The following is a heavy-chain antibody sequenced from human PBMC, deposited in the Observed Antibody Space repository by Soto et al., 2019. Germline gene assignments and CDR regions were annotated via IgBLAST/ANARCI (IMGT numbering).Heavy chain of an antibody. CDR1: GYTFTSFG. CDR3: ARDPLTRYCSGPSCYLGYAFDI. J-gene: IGHJ3*02. V-gene: IGHV1-18*01. CDR2: ISAYNGNT. Sequence: QVQLVQSGAEVKKPGASVKVSCKASGYTFTSFGISWVRQAPRQGLEWMGWISAYNGNTKYAQKFQGRVTITTDTSTSTAFMELRRLRSDDTAVYYCARDPLTRYCSGPSCYLGYAFDIWGQGTMVTVS. D-gene: IGHD2-2*01.